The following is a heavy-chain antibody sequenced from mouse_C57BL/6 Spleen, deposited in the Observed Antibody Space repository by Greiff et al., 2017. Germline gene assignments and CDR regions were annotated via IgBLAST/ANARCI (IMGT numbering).Heavy chain of an antibody. CDR2: IYPGSGCT. V-gene: IGHV1-55*01. Sequence: VQLQQPGAELVKPGASVKMSCKASGYTFTSYWITWVQQRPGQGLEWIGDIYPGSGCTNYNEKFKGKAPLTVDTASSTAYMQLSSLTSEDSSVYYCARRYVSYVSSFDYWGQGTTLTVSS. J-gene: IGHJ2*01. CDR1: GYTFTSYW. CDR3: ARRYVSYVSSFDY. D-gene: IGHD1-1*01.